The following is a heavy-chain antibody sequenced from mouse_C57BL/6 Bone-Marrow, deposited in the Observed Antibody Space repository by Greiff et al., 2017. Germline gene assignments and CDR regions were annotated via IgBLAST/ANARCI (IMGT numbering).Heavy chain of an antibody. CDR2: IYPRDGST. Sequence: QVQLQQSDAELVKPGASVKISCKVSGYTFTDHTMHWMKQRPEQGLEWIGYIYPRDGSTKYNEKFKGKATLTADKSSSTAYMQLNSLTSEDSAVYFCARTDYGCSCDWYFDVWGTGTTVTVSS. V-gene: IGHV1-78*01. CDR1: GYTFTDHT. D-gene: IGHD1-1*01. CDR3: ARTDYGCSCDWYFDV. J-gene: IGHJ1*03.